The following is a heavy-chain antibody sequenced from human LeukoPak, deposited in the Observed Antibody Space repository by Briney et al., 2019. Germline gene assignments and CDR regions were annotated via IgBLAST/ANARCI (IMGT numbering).Heavy chain of an antibody. CDR3: ARGLSGYYYGGDYFDY. Sequence: SETLSLTCAVYGGSFSGYYWSWIRQPPGKGLEWIGEINHSGSTNYNPSLKSRVTISADTSKNQFSLKLSSVTAADTAVYYCARGLSGYYYGGDYFDYWGQGTLVTVSS. CDR2: INHSGST. CDR1: GGSFSGYY. V-gene: IGHV4-34*01. D-gene: IGHD3-22*01. J-gene: IGHJ4*02.